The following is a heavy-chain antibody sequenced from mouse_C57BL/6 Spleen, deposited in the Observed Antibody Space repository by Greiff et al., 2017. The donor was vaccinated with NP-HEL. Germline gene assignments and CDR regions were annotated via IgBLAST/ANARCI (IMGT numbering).Heavy chain of an antibody. CDR2: IDPSDSYT. D-gene: IGHD2-3*01. V-gene: IGHV1-59*01. CDR3: ARRSDGYYNAMDY. J-gene: IGHJ4*01. CDR1: GYTFTSYW. Sequence: QVQLQQPGAELVRPGTSVKLSCKASGYTFTSYWMHWVKQRPGQGLEWIGVIDPSDSYTNYNQKFKGKATLTVDTSSSTAYMQLSSLTSEDSAVYYCARRSDGYYNAMDYWGQGTSVTVSS.